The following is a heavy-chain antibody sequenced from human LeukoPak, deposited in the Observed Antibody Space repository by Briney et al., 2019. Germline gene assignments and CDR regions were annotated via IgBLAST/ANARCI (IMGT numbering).Heavy chain of an antibody. V-gene: IGHV3-23*01. Sequence: GGSLRLSCAASGFTFSSYAMSWVRQAPGKGLEWVSAISGSGGSTYYADSVKGRFTISRDNSKNTLYLQMNSLRAEDTAVYYCATIDSRYSSSYYYYMDVWGKGTTVTVSS. J-gene: IGHJ6*03. CDR1: GFTFSSYA. D-gene: IGHD6-13*01. CDR2: ISGSGGST. CDR3: ATIDSRYSSSYYYYMDV.